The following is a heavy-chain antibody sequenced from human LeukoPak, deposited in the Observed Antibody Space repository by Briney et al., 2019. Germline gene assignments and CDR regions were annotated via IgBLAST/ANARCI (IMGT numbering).Heavy chain of an antibody. J-gene: IGHJ6*03. CDR1: GFTFSSYW. CDR3: ATQDLYYYYYMDV. D-gene: IGHD2-15*01. CDR2: IKQDGSEK. Sequence: PGGSLRLACAASGFTFSSYWMSWVRQAPGRGLEWVANIKQDGSEKYYVDSVKGRFTISRDNDKHSLYLQMNSLRAEDTAVYYCATQDLYYYYYMDVWGKGTTVTVSS. V-gene: IGHV3-7*01.